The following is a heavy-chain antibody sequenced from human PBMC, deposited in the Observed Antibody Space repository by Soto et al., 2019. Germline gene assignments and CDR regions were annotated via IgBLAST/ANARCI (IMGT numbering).Heavy chain of an antibody. CDR2: INPHSGAT. V-gene: IGHV1-2*02. D-gene: IGHD6-25*01. CDR1: GYTCSDPH. CDR3: ATDLGSGRIP. J-gene: IGHJ5*02. Sequence: QVQLVQSGAEVQRPGASVKVSCKTSGYTCSDPHMHWVRQAPGQGLEWMGWINPHSGATNYAHKFRGRVTMTRDTSIATAYMELTGLRFDDTAVYYCATDLGSGRIPWGQGTRVTVSS.